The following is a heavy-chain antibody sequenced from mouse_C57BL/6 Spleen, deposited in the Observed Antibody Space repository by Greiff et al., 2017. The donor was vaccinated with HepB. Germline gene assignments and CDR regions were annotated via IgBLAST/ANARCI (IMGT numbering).Heavy chain of an antibody. J-gene: IGHJ3*01. V-gene: IGHV2-5*01. CDR1: GFSLTSYG. D-gene: IGHD2-5*01. Sequence: VMLVESGPGLVQPSQSLSITCTVSGFSLTSYGVHWVRQSPGKGLEWLGVIWRGGSTDYNAAFMSRLSITKDNSKSQVFFKMNSLQADDTAIYYCAKNRDSNYGGFAYWGQGTLVTVSA. CDR3: AKNRDSNYGGFAY. CDR2: IWRGGST.